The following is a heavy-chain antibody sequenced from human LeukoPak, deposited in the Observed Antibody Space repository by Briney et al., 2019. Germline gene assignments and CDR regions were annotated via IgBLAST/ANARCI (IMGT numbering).Heavy chain of an antibody. Sequence: PGGSLRLSCAASGFTFSSYSMNWVRQAPGMGLEGVSSISSSSTYIYYADSVKGRFTISRDNTKNSLYLQMNSLRAEDTAVYYCARFQGAHYWGQGTLVTVSS. V-gene: IGHV3-21*01. D-gene: IGHD4/OR15-4a*01. CDR1: GFTFSSYS. CDR3: ARFQGAHY. J-gene: IGHJ4*02. CDR2: ISSSSTYI.